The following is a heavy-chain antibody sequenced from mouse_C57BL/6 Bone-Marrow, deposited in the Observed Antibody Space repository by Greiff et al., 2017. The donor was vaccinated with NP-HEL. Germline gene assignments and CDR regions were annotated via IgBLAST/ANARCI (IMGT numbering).Heavy chain of an antibody. J-gene: IGHJ2*01. CDR3: ARLDYYGSSSFDY. D-gene: IGHD1-1*01. CDR2: INPGSGGT. V-gene: IGHV1-54*01. CDR1: GYAFTNYL. Sequence: QVQLQQSGAELVRPGTSVKVSCKASGYAFTNYLIEWVKQRPGQGLEWIGVINPGSGGTNYNEKFKGKATLTADKSSSTAYMQLSSLTSEDSAVYFCARLDYYGSSSFDYWGQGTTLTVSS.